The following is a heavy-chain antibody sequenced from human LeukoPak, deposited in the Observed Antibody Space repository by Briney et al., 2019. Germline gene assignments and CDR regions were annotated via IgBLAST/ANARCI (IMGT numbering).Heavy chain of an antibody. CDR2: IIAYNGNT. V-gene: IGHV1-18*01. CDR3: ARDLKMGYSSGRYSWGTGSSNDY. J-gene: IGHJ4*02. CDR1: GGTFSSYV. Sequence: ASVKVSCKASGGTFSSYVIIWVRQAPGQGLEWMGWIIAYNGNTNYAQKLQGRVTMTTDTSTSTAYMELRSLRSDDTAVYYCARDLKMGYSSGRYSWGTGSSNDYWGQGTLVTVSS. D-gene: IGHD6-19*01.